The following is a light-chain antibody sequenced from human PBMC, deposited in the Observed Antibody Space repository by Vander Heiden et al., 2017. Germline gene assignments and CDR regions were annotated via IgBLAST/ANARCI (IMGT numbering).Light chain of an antibody. V-gene: IGLV2-18*02. Sequence: QSALTQPPSVSGSPGQSVTISCTGSSSDVGSYNRVCWYQQPPGSAPKLIIFEVTKRPSGVPDRFSGSKSGNTASLTISGLQADDEADYYCFSYTSSNHWVFGGGTRVTVL. CDR2: EVT. CDR3: FSYTSSNHWV. J-gene: IGLJ3*02. CDR1: SSDVGSYNR.